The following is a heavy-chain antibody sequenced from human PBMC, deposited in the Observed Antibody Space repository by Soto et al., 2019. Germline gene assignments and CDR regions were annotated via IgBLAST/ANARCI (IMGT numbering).Heavy chain of an antibody. V-gene: IGHV5-51*01. CDR3: ARLEAGITDYYYYGMDV. CDR1: GYSFTSYW. D-gene: IGHD3-10*01. CDR2: IYPGDSDT. Sequence: PGESLKISCKGSGYSFTSYWIGWVRQMPGKGLEWMGIIYPGDSDTRYSPSFQGQVTISADKSISTAYLQWSSLKASDTAMYYCARLEAGITDYYYYGMDVWGQGTTVTVSS. J-gene: IGHJ6*02.